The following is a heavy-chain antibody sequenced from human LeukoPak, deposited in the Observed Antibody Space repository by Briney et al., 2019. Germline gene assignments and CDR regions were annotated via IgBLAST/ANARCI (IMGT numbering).Heavy chain of an antibody. D-gene: IGHD6-13*01. J-gene: IGHJ4*02. CDR3: ARGRGQQNDY. Sequence: PSETLSLTCAVYGGSFSGYYWSWIRQPPGKGLEWIGEINHSGSTNYNPSLKSRVTISVDTSKNQFSLKLSSVTAAGTAVYYCARGRGQQNDYWGQGTLVTVSS. V-gene: IGHV4-34*01. CDR1: GGSFSGYY. CDR2: INHSGST.